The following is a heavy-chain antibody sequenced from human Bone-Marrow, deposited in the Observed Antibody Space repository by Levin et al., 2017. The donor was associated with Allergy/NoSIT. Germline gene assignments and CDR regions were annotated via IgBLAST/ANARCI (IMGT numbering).Heavy chain of an antibody. V-gene: IGHV4-39*01. CDR3: AKYASGTMFEY. CDR1: AASLSSSGAY. D-gene: IGHD1-26*01. J-gene: IGHJ4*02. Sequence: PSETLSLTCTVSAASLSSSGAYWGWIRQPPGRGLEWIGIIYYGGSTSYNPSLRSRATISIDTSNNQFSLWLTSVTAADTAVYYCAKYASGTMFEYWGQGTLVTVSS. CDR2: IYYGGST.